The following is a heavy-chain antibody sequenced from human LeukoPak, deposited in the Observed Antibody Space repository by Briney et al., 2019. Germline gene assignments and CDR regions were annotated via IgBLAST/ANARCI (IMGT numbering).Heavy chain of an antibody. CDR2: IWYDGSNK. D-gene: IGHD1-14*01. CDR3: ARDQDRRGDYGMDV. V-gene: IGHV3-33*01. Sequence: PGGSLRLSCAASGFTFSSYGMHWVRQAPGKGLEWVAVIWYDGSNKYYADSVKGRFTISRDNSKNTLYLQMNSLRAEDTAVYYCARDQDRRGDYGMDVWGQGTLVTVSS. CDR1: GFTFSSYG. J-gene: IGHJ6*02.